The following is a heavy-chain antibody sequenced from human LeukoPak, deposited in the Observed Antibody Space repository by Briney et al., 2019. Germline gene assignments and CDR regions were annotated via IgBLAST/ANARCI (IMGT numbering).Heavy chain of an antibody. V-gene: IGHV3-48*01. J-gene: IGHJ6*03. D-gene: IGHD6-6*01. CDR1: GFSLSSYW. CDR2: ISTSSTTI. CDR3: AKVVSIAARRYYYYYMDV. Sequence: GGSLRLSCAASGFSLSSYWMHWVRQAPGKGLEWVSYISTSSTTIYYADSVKGRFTISRDNSKNTLFLQVNSLRAEDTAVYYCAKVVSIAARRYYYYYMDVWGKGTTVTVSS.